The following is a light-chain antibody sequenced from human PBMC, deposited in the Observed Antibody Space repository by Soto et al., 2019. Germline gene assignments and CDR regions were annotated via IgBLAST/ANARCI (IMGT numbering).Light chain of an antibody. CDR3: QQFSSYPLT. CDR2: GAS. J-gene: IGKJ4*01. V-gene: IGKV3-20*01. Sequence: EIVLTQSPGTLSFSPGERAALSCRASQSVSGSYFGWYQQKPGQAPRLLISGASRRATGIPDRFSGGGSGTDFTPTISRLEPEDFAVYYCQQFSSYPLTFGGGTKVDIK. CDR1: QSVSGSY.